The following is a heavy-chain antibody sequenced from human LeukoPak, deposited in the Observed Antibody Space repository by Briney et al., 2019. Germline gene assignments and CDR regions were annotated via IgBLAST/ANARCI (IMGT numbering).Heavy chain of an antibody. Sequence: PGGSLRLSCAASGFTFSSYWMHWVRQAPGKGLVWVSRINSDGSSTSYADSVKGRFTISRDNAKNTLYLQMNSLRAEDTAVYYCARIPRGFLERPPDYWGQGTLVTVSS. D-gene: IGHD1-1*01. V-gene: IGHV3-74*01. CDR2: INSDGSST. CDR1: GFTFSSYW. CDR3: ARIPRGFLERPPDY. J-gene: IGHJ4*02.